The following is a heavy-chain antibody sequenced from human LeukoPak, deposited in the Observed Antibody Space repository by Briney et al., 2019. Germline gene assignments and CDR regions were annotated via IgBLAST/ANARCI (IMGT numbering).Heavy chain of an antibody. D-gene: IGHD3-22*01. J-gene: IGHJ4*02. CDR3: ARDLYYYDSGGPDY. V-gene: IGHV1-69*05. CDR1: GDTFSSYG. CDR2: IIPISGIA. Sequence: GASVKVPCKASGDTFSSYGLSWVRQAPGQGLEWMGRIIPISGIANYAQKFQDRVTINTDESTSTVYMELSSLRSEDTAVYYCARDLYYYDSGGPDYWGQGTLVSVSS.